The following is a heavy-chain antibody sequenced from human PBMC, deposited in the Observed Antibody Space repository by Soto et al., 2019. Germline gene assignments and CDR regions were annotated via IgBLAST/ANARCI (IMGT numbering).Heavy chain of an antibody. CDR2: IYWNDDK. CDR3: THADSYGYLDY. J-gene: IGHJ4*02. D-gene: IGHD5-18*01. CDR1: GFSLSASGGG. V-gene: IGHV2-5*01. Sequence: QITLKESGPTLVKPTQTLTLTCTFSGFSLSASGGGVGWIRQPPGAALEWLAVIYWNDDKRYSPSLKSRLTITKDTSKNQVVLTMTNMDPVDTATYYCTHADSYGYLDYWGQGTLVTVSS.